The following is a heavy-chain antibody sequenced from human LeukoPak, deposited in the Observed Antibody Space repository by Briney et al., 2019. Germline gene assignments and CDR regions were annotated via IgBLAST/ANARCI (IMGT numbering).Heavy chain of an antibody. J-gene: IGHJ6*03. CDR2: INWNGGST. CDR3: ARDKGDYYYYYMDV. Sequence: GGSLRLSCAASGFTFSRYWMSWVRQAPGKGLEWVSGINWNGGSTGYADSVKGRFTISRDNAKNSLYLQMNTLRAEDTAVYYCARDKGDYYYYYMDVWGKGTTVTVSS. V-gene: IGHV3-20*04. CDR1: GFTFSRYW. D-gene: IGHD3-10*01.